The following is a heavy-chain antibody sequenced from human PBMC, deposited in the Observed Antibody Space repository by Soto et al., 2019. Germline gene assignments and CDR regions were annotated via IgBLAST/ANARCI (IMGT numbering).Heavy chain of an antibody. D-gene: IGHD4-17*01. J-gene: IGHJ4*02. CDR3: AHKGYGDYPLDY. CDR2: IYWDDSY. CDR1: GFSLSTSGVG. Sequence: QITLKESGPPLVKPTQTLTLTCTFSGFSLSTSGVGVGWIRQPPGKALEWLAVIYWDDSYHYSPSLKSRLTITKDTSKNPVVLTMTNMDPVDTATYYCAHKGYGDYPLDYWGQGTLVTVSS. V-gene: IGHV2-5*02.